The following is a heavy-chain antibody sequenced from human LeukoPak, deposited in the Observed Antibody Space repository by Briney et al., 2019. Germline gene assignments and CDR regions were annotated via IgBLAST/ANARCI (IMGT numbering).Heavy chain of an antibody. Sequence: GGSLRLSCAASGFTFSSYGMHWVRQAPGKGLEGVAVIWYDGSKKYHADSVKGRFTITRDNSKNTLYLQMNSLRDEDTAVYYCARGPWQLAGGNLFSYFDYWGQGTLVTVSS. J-gene: IGHJ4*02. CDR2: IWYDGSKK. CDR3: ARGPWQLAGGNLFSYFDY. V-gene: IGHV3-33*01. D-gene: IGHD6-6*01. CDR1: GFTFSSYG.